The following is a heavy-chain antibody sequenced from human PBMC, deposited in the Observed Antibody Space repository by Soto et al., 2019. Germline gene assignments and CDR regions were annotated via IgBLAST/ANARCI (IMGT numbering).Heavy chain of an antibody. D-gene: IGHD3-9*01. Sequence: EESLKISCKGSGYSFTSYWNGWVRQMPGKGLEWRGIIYPGDSDTRYSPSFQGQVTISADKSISTAYLQWSSLKASDTAIYYCARGDDILTGNSNWFDPWGQGCLVRVSS. CDR2: IYPGDSDT. J-gene: IGHJ5*02. V-gene: IGHV5-51*01. CDR1: GYSFTSYW. CDR3: ARGDDILTGNSNWFDP.